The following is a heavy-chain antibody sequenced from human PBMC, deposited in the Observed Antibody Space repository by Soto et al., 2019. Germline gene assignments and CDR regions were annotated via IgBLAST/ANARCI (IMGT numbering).Heavy chain of an antibody. J-gene: IGHJ4*02. Sequence: QVLLQESGPGLVKPPETLSLTCTVSGVSVNSGSFYWTWIRQPPGKGLEWIGFVSYSGTTKYNAPRKSRVTISVDTSRSQISLKVSSVTAADTAVYYCARGATVTHSDYWGQGTLVTVSS. V-gene: IGHV4-61*01. CDR1: GVSVNSGSFY. D-gene: IGHD4-17*01. CDR2: VSYSGTT. CDR3: ARGATVTHSDY.